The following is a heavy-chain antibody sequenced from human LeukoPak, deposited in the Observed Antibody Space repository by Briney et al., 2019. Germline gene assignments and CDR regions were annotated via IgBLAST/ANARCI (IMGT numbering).Heavy chain of an antibody. CDR2: INWNGGST. CDR3: ARNNGGNWNAFDI. J-gene: IGHJ3*02. D-gene: IGHD4-23*01. Sequence: PGGSLRLSCAASGLTVSSNYMSWVRQAPGKGLERVSGINWNGGSTGYADSVKGRCTISRDNAKNSLYLQMNSLRAEDTALYYCARNNGGNWNAFDIWGQGTMVTVSS. CDR1: GLTVSSNY. V-gene: IGHV3-20*04.